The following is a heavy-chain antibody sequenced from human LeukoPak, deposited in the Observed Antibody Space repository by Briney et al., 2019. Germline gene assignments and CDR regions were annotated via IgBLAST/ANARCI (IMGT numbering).Heavy chain of an antibody. Sequence: GASLRLSCAASGFTFTSYAMTWVRQAPGKGLEWVSPISGGGASTYYADPLKGRFTISRDNSKNTLYLQMSSLRAEDTAVYYCAKARVRGVILPFDYWGQGALVTVSS. D-gene: IGHD3-10*01. CDR1: GFTFTSYA. CDR2: ISGGGAST. CDR3: AKARVRGVILPFDY. J-gene: IGHJ4*02. V-gene: IGHV3-23*01.